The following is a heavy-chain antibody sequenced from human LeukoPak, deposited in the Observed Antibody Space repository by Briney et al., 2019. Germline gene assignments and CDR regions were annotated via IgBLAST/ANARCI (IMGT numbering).Heavy chain of an antibody. D-gene: IGHD2-21*02. CDR2: IYPGDSDT. CDR3: ARFSGDNAFDI. Sequence: HGESLKISCKGSGYRFTTYWIGWVRQMPGKGLEWMGIIYPGDSDTRYNPSFQGQVTISADKSINTAYLQWSNLKASDTAIHYCARFSGDNAFDIWGQGTMVTVSS. V-gene: IGHV5-51*01. CDR1: GYRFTTYW. J-gene: IGHJ3*02.